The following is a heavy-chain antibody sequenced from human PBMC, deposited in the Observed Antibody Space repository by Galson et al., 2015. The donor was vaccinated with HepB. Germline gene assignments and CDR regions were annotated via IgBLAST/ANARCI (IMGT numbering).Heavy chain of an antibody. CDR2: IYYSGST. CDR3: ARDHLYDSSGYYYFDP. Sequence: TLSLTCTVSGGSISSGGYYWSWIRQHPGTGLEWIGYIYYSGSTYYNPSLKSRVTISVDTSKNQFSLKLSSVTAADTAVYYCARDHLYDSSGYYYFDPWGQGTLVTVSS. D-gene: IGHD3-22*01. CDR1: GGSISSGGYY. V-gene: IGHV4-31*03. J-gene: IGHJ5*02.